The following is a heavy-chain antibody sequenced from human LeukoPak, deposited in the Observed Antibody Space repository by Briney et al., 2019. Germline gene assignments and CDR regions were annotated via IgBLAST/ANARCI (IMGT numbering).Heavy chain of an antibody. J-gene: IGHJ6*02. CDR2: IKQDGSEK. Sequence: QTGGSLRLSCAASGFTFSTYWMSWVRQAPGKGLEWVANIKQDGSEKYYVDSVKGRFTISRDNAENSLYLQMNSLRAEDTAVYYCARDAHTGSGTYWGGVDYYYGLDVWGQGTTVTVSS. CDR1: GFTFSTYW. CDR3: ARDAHTGSGTYWGGVDYYYGLDV. D-gene: IGHD3-10*01. V-gene: IGHV3-7*01.